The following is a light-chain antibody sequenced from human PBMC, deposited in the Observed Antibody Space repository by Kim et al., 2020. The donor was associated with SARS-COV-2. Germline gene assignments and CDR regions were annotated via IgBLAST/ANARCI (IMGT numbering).Light chain of an antibody. V-gene: IGLV1-51*01. J-gene: IGLJ3*02. Sequence: QSVLTQPPSVSAAPGQKVTISCSGSSSNIGNNYVSWYQQLPGTVPKLLIYDNENRPSRIPDRFSGSRSGTSATLDITELQTGDEADYYCGTWDSSLGAGVFGGGTQLTVL. CDR1: SSNIGNNY. CDR2: DNE. CDR3: GTWDSSLGAGV.